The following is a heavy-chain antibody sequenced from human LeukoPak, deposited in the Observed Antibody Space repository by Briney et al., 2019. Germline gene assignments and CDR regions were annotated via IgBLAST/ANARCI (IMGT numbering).Heavy chain of an antibody. Sequence: ASVKVSCKASGYTFTGYYMHWVRQAPGQGLEWMGIINPSGGSTSYAQKFQGRVTMTRDTSTSTVYMELSSLRSEDTAAYYCARSANVLFDYWGQGTLVTVSS. D-gene: IGHD4/OR15-4a*01. CDR2: INPSGGST. CDR1: GYTFTGYY. J-gene: IGHJ4*02. V-gene: IGHV1-46*01. CDR3: ARSANVLFDY.